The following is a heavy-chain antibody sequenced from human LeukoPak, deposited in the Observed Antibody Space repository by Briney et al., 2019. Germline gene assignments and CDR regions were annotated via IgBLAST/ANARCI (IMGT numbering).Heavy chain of an antibody. CDR3: ARLPTIFGKIDS. V-gene: IGHV5-51*01. J-gene: IGHJ4*02. CDR2: SFPADSET. D-gene: IGHD3-3*01. Sequence: GESLKISCKGSGYRFTSYWIGWVRQMPGKGLEWMGISFPADSETRYSPSFQGQVTISVDKSISTAYLQSSSLKAADTAMNYCARLPTIFGKIDSWGQGTLVTVSS. CDR1: GYRFTSYW.